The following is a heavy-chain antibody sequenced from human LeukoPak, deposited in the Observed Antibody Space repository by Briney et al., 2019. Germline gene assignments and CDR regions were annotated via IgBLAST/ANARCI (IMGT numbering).Heavy chain of an antibody. J-gene: IGHJ5*02. CDR2: INHSGST. CDR1: GVSFSGYY. D-gene: IGHD6-19*01. Sequence: SETLSLTCAVYGVSFSGYYWSWIRQPPGKGLEWIGEINHSGSTNYNPSLKSRVTISVDTSKNQFSLKLSSVTAADTAVYYCAREGNIAVAPNWFDPWGQGTLVTVSS. CDR3: AREGNIAVAPNWFDP. V-gene: IGHV4-34*01.